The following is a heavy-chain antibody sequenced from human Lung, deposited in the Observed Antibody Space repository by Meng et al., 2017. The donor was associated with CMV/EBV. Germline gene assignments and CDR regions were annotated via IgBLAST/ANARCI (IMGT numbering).Heavy chain of an antibody. D-gene: IGHD1-26*01. CDR3: VRSRWELLDY. CDR1: GFSLTPGGVN. CDR2: IYWDDDT. Sequence: LTCTVSGFSLTPGGVNVCWIRQPPGKALEWLALIYWDDDTRYSPSLESRLTITRDTSKNQVVLTMTNMDPVDTATYYCVRSRWELLDYWGQGTLVTVSS. V-gene: IGHV2-5*02. J-gene: IGHJ4*02.